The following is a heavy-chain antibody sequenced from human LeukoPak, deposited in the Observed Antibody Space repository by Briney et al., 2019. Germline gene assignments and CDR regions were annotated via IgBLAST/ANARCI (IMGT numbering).Heavy chain of an antibody. CDR1: GGSISSGSYY. Sequence: SETLSLTCTVSGGSISSGSYYWSWIRQPAGKGLEWIGRIYTSGSTNYNPSLKSRVTISVDTSKNQFSLKLSSVTAADTAVYYCARDSGYGYYYYYMDVWGKGTTVTISS. V-gene: IGHV4-61*02. CDR3: ARDSGYGYYYYYMDV. J-gene: IGHJ6*03. CDR2: IYTSGST. D-gene: IGHD5-12*01.